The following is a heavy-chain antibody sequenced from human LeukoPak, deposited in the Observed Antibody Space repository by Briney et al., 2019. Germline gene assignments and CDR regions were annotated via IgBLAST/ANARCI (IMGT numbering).Heavy chain of an antibody. CDR2: IYYSGST. Sequence: SETLSLTCNVSGVSISSSSYYWGWIRQPPGKGLEWIGSIYYSGSTYYNPSLKSRVTISVDTSKNQFSLKLSSVTAADTAVYYCARVVKRRGYSYGYGVPRGFYYYYYMDVWGKGTTVTVSS. D-gene: IGHD5-18*01. CDR3: ARVVKRRGYSYGYGVPRGFYYYYYMDV. J-gene: IGHJ6*03. CDR1: GVSISSSSYY. V-gene: IGHV4-39*01.